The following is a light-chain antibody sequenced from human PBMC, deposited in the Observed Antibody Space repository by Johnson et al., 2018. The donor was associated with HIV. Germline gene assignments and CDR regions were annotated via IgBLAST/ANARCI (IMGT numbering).Light chain of an antibody. CDR2: DNN. CDR3: GTWDSSLSAGV. CDR1: SSNIGNKY. Sequence: QSVLTQPPSVSAAPGQKVTISCSGSSSNIGNKYVSWYQQLPGTAPKLLIYDNNKRPSGIPDRFSGSKSGPPATLAITGLQTGDEADYYCGTWDSSLSAGVFGTGAKVTVL. V-gene: IGLV1-51*01. J-gene: IGLJ1*01.